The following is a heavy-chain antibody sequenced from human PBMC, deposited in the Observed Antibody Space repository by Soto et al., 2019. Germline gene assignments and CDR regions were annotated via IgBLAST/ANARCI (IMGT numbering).Heavy chain of an antibody. CDR3: ARDRAEYYGSGTRGAFDI. CDR1: GGSISSGGYY. CDR2: IYYSGST. Sequence: SETLSVTCTVAGGSISSGGYYWSWIRQHPGKGLEWIGYIYYSGSTYYNPSLKSRVTISVDTSKNQFSLKLSSVTAADTAVYYCARDRAEYYGSGTRGAFDIWGQGTMVTVSS. J-gene: IGHJ3*02. V-gene: IGHV4-31*03. D-gene: IGHD3-10*01.